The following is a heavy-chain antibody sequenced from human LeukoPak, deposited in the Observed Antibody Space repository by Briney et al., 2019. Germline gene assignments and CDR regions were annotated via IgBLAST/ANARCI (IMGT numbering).Heavy chain of an antibody. CDR2: ISGSGGST. J-gene: IGHJ6*02. V-gene: IGHV3-23*01. D-gene: IGHD5-12*01. CDR1: GFTFSSYA. CDR3: AKDSDPPLATNGMDV. Sequence: GGSLRLSCAASGFTFSSYAMSWVRQAPGKGLERVSAISGSGGSTYYAVSVKGRFTISRDNSKNTLYLQMNSLRAEDTAVYYCAKDSDPPLATNGMDVWGQGTTVTVSS.